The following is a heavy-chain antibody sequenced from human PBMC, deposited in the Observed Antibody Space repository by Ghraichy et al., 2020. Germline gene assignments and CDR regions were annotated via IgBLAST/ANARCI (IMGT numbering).Heavy chain of an antibody. CDR2: INPNSGGT. CDR1: GYTFTGYY. D-gene: IGHD6-19*01. CDR3: ARDGTSGWSDY. J-gene: IGHJ4*02. V-gene: IGHV1-2*06. Sequence: ASVKDSCKASGYTFTGYYIHWVRQAPGQGLEWMGRINPNSGGTNYEQRFQGRVTMTRDTFINTAYMELSRLRSDDTAVYYCARDGTSGWSDYWGQGTLVTVSS.